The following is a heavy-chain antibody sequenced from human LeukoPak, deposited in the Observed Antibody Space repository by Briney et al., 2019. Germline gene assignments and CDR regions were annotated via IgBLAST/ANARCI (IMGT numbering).Heavy chain of an antibody. CDR3: ARHGITTSIIDY. Sequence: GGSLRLSCAASGFTFSSYSMNWVRQAPGKGLEWVSSISSSSSYIYYVDSVKGRFTISRDNAKNSLYLQMNSLRAEDTAVYYCARHGITTSIIDYWGQGTLVTVSS. CDR2: ISSSSSYI. CDR1: GFTFSSYS. V-gene: IGHV3-21*01. D-gene: IGHD3-16*01. J-gene: IGHJ4*02.